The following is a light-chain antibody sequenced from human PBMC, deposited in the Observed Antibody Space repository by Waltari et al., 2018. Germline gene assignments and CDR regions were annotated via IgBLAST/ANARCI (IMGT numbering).Light chain of an antibody. J-gene: IGLJ3*02. Sequence: QSALTQPASVSGSPGQSITISCTGTSSDVGSYTLVSWYQQHPGGVPQLMIYEVTKRPSGVSNRFSGSKSGNTASLTISGLQAEDEAHYYCCSYAPVNTWVFGGGTKLTVL. CDR2: EVT. V-gene: IGLV2-23*02. CDR1: SSDVGSYTL. CDR3: CSYAPVNTWV.